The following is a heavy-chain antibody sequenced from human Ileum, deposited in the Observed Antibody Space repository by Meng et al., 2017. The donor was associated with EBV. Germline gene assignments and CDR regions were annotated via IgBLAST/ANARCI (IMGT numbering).Heavy chain of an antibody. J-gene: IGHJ4*02. V-gene: IGHV1-69*01. Sequence: QVQVEQSGAEVKKPGSSVKVSCKASGGTFRNPAISWVRQAPGQGLEWMGGIIPMFGAPDYAQRFQDRVTITADESTSTVYMELNSLRSEDTAVYYCARESGRGYSSDYWGQGTLVTVSS. CDR1: GGTFRNPA. CDR3: ARESGRGYSSDY. D-gene: IGHD5-18*01. CDR2: IIPMFGAP.